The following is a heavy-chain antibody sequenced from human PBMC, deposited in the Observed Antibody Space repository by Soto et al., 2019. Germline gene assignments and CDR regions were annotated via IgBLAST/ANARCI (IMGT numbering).Heavy chain of an antibody. CDR1: GFIFSNYA. V-gene: IGHV3-23*01. D-gene: IGHD6-19*01. J-gene: IGHJ4*02. CDR3: AKRHTSGWPAFDY. Sequence: EVQLLESGGGLVQPGGSLRLSCAASGFIFSNYAMNWVRQAPGKGLEWVSAISSSGDSTYYADSVKGRFTISSDNSKNTVSVQMNSLRAEDTAVYYCAKRHTSGWPAFDYWGQGTMVTVAS. CDR2: ISSSGDST.